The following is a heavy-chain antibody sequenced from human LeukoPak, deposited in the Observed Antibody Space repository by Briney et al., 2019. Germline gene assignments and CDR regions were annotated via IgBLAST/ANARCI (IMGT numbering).Heavy chain of an antibody. V-gene: IGHV4-39*07. J-gene: IGHJ3*02. CDR1: GGSISSSSYY. D-gene: IGHD3-22*01. Sequence: PSETLSLTCTVSGGSISSSSYYWGWIRQPPGKGLEWIGSIYYSGSTYYNPSLKSRLTISVDMSKNQFSLKLNSVTAADTAVYYCAVAPYYDSSAYYPISDAFDIWGPGTMVTVSS. CDR2: IYYSGST. CDR3: AVAPYYDSSAYYPISDAFDI.